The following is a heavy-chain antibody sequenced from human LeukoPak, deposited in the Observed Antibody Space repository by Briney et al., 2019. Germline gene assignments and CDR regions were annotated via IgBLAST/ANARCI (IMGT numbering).Heavy chain of an antibody. CDR1: GLSLSNYG. Sequence: PGGSLRLSCAVSGLSLSNYGMRWVRQAPGKGLEWLANIKQDGSEKNYVASEKGRFTISRDNAKNSLYLQVNSLRAEDTAVYYCARGGNYFGFWGQGTLVTVSS. V-gene: IGHV3-7*04. CDR2: IKQDGSEK. D-gene: IGHD1-1*01. J-gene: IGHJ4*02. CDR3: ARGGNYFGF.